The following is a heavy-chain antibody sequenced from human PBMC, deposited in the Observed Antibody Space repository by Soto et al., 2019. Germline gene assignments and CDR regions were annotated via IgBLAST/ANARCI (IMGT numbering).Heavy chain of an antibody. Sequence: SLRLSCAASGFTFSSYAMSWVRQAPGKGLEWVSAISGSGGSTYYADSVKGRFTISRDNSKNTLYLQMNSLRAEDTDVYYCSSYYYYMDVWGKGTTVNVSS. CDR1: GFTFSSYA. CDR3: SSYYYYMDV. V-gene: IGHV3-23*01. J-gene: IGHJ6*03. CDR2: ISGSGGST.